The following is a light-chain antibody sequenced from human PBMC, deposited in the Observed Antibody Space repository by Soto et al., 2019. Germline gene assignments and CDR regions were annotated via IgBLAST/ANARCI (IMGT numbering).Light chain of an antibody. V-gene: IGLV1-40*01. CDR2: GNS. CDR3: QSYDSSLSGFYV. J-gene: IGLJ1*01. CDR1: SSNIGAGYD. Sequence: HSVLTQPPSVSVAPGQRVTISCTGSSSNIGAGYDVHWYQQLPGTAPKLLVYGNSNRPSGVPDRFSGSKSGTSASLAITGLQAEDEADYYCQSYDSSLSGFYVFGTGTKVTVL.